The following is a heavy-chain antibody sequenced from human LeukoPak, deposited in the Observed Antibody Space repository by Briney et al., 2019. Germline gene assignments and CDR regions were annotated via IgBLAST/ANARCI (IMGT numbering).Heavy chain of an antibody. CDR2: IYYSGST. CDR1: GGSISSSSYY. J-gene: IGHJ3*02. V-gene: IGHV4-39*07. Sequence: SETLSLTCTVSGGSISSSSYYWGWIRQPPGKGLEWIGSIYYSGSTYYNPSLKSRVTISVDTSKNQFSLKLSSVTAADTAVYYCAKRNKYSSGWYAFGAFDIWGQGTMVTVSS. D-gene: IGHD6-19*01. CDR3: AKRNKYSSGWYAFGAFDI.